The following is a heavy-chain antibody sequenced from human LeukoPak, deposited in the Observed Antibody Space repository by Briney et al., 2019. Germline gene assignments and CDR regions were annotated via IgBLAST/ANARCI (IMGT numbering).Heavy chain of an antibody. CDR2: IIPIFGTA. Sequence: SSVKVSCKASGGTFSSYAISWVRQAPGQGLEWMGGIIPIFGTANYAQKFQGRVTITADESTSTAYMELSSLRSEDTAVYYCARVPTVTIYYYYYYMDVWGKGTTVTVSS. J-gene: IGHJ6*03. V-gene: IGHV1-69*13. CDR1: GGTFSSYA. CDR3: ARVPTVTIYYYYYYMDV. D-gene: IGHD4-11*01.